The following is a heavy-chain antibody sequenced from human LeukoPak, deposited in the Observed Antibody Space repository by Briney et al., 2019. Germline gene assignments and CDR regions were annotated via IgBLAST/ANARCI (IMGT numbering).Heavy chain of an antibody. V-gene: IGHV4-4*08. CDR3: VRRDTGWNYFDY. Sequence: PSETLSLTCAVSGGSINSHCWGWIRQPPGKGLQWIGDIYSTGKNNYNPSLKSRVTISLDTSKSHLSLNLTSVLAADTAIYYCVRRDTGWNYFDYWGQGILVTVSS. D-gene: IGHD6-19*01. CDR1: GGSINSHC. J-gene: IGHJ4*02. CDR2: IYSTGKN.